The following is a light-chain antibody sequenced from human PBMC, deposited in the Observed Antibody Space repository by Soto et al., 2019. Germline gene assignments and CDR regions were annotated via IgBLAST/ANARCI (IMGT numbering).Light chain of an antibody. Sequence: ALTQPASVSGSPGQSITISCTGTSSDVGAFNFVSWHQQHPGKAPKLMIYNVYDRPSGVSYRFSGSKYGNTASLTISGLQGEDEADYYCSSYTVSRTYVFGTGTKVTVL. J-gene: IGLJ1*01. CDR1: SSDVGAFNF. V-gene: IGLV2-14*03. CDR3: SSYTVSRTYV. CDR2: NVY.